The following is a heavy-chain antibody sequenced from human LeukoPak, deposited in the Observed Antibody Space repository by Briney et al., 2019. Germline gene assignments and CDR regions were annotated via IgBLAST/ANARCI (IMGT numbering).Heavy chain of an antibody. CDR3: AKQLAPTDQYNWFDP. Sequence: KPSETLSLTCAVYGGSFSGYYWSWIRQPPGKGLEWIGEINHSGSTNYNPSLKSRVTISVDKSKNQFSLKLSSVTAADTAVYYCAKQLAPTDQYNWFDPWGQGTLVTVSS. V-gene: IGHV4-34*01. J-gene: IGHJ5*02. CDR1: GGSFSGYY. D-gene: IGHD6-6*01. CDR2: INHSGST.